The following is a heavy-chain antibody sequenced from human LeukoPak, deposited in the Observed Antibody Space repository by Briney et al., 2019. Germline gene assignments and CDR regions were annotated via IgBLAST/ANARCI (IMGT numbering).Heavy chain of an antibody. Sequence: GGSLRLSCAASGFTFSSYAMSWVRQAPGKGLEWVSAISGSGVSTYYADSVKGRFTISRDNAKNSLYLQMNNLRTEDTAVYYCARWRDGYNSHFDYWGQGTLVTVSS. V-gene: IGHV3-23*01. D-gene: IGHD5-24*01. CDR1: GFTFSSYA. CDR2: ISGSGVST. CDR3: ARWRDGYNSHFDY. J-gene: IGHJ4*02.